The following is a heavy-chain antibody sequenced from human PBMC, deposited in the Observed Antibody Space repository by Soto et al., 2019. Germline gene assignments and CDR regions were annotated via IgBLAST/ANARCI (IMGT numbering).Heavy chain of an antibody. J-gene: IGHJ5*02. CDR3: ARARRYCSGGSCYSGWFDP. V-gene: IGHV3-74*01. D-gene: IGHD2-15*01. Sequence: PGGSLRLSCAASGFTFSSYWMHWVRQAPGKGLVWVSRINSDGSSTSYADSVKGRFTISRDNAKNTLYLQMNSLRAEDTAVYYCARARRYCSGGSCYSGWFDPWGQGTLVTVSS. CDR2: INSDGSST. CDR1: GFTFSSYW.